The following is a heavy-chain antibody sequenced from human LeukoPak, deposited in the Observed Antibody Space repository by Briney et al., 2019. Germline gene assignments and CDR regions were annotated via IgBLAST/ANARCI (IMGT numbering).Heavy chain of an antibody. CDR3: ARDHQSATRTAVAVGDY. CDR1: GYTFTSYA. CDR2: INAGNGNT. J-gene: IGHJ4*02. V-gene: IGHV1-3*01. Sequence: ASVKVSCKASGYTFTSYAMHWVRQAPGQRLEWMGWINAGNGNTKYPQEFQGRVTITRDTSASTACMELSSLRSEDTAVYYCARDHQSATRTAVAVGDYWGQGTLVTVSS. D-gene: IGHD6-19*01.